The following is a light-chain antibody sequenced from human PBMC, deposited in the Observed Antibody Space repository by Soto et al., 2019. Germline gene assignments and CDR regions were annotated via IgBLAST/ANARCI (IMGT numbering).Light chain of an antibody. CDR1: QSIGTW. CDR2: DAS. J-gene: IGKJ1*01. Sequence: DIQMDQSPSTLSASVADRVTITCRASQSIGTWLAWYQQKPGKAPNLLIYDASSLHSGVPSRLSGGGSGTEFTLTIRSLQPDDDATYYCQQYNTFWTFGQGTKVDIK. CDR3: QQYNTFWT. V-gene: IGKV1-5*01.